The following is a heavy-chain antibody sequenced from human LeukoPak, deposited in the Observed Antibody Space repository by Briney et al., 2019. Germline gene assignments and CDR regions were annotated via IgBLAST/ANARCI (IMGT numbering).Heavy chain of an antibody. CDR3: ARRVWADD. CDR2: ISGSGGST. CDR1: GFTFSSYA. V-gene: IGHV3-23*01. Sequence: GGSLRLSCAASGFTFSSYAMSWVRQAPGNGREWVSAISGSGGSTYYADSVKGRFTSSRDNSKNTLYLQMNSLRAKDTAVYYCARRVWADDCGQGTLVTVSS. J-gene: IGHJ4*02. D-gene: IGHD7-27*01.